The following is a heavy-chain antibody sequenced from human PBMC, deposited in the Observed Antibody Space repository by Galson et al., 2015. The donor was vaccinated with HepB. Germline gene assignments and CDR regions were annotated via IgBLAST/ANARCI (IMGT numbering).Heavy chain of an antibody. V-gene: IGHV3-11*05. J-gene: IGHJ4*02. Sequence: SLRLSCAASGFTFSDYYVSWIRQAPGKGLEWVSYISSSSSYTNYADSVKGRFSISRDNAKNSLYLQMNSLRAEDTAVYYCARDSREKVRGVIIPLDYWGQGTLVTVSS. D-gene: IGHD3-10*01. CDR3: ARDSREKVRGVIIPLDY. CDR1: GFTFSDYY. CDR2: ISSSSSYT.